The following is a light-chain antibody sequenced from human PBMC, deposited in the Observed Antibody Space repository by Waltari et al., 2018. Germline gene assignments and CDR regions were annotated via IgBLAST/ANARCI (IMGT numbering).Light chain of an antibody. V-gene: IGKV1-6*01. J-gene: IGKJ1*01. CDR3: LQDYSYPWT. Sequence: AIQMTQSPASLSASVGERVTITCRASQDIRNDLGWYQQKPGKAPKLLIYGASSLQSGVSSRFSGSGSGTDFTLTISSLQPEDFATYFCLQDYSYPWTFGQGTKVEIK. CDR1: QDIRND. CDR2: GAS.